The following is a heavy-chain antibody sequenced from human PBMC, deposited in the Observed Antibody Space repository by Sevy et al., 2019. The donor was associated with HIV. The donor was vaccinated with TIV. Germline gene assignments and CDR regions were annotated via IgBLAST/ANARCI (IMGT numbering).Heavy chain of an antibody. D-gene: IGHD2-21*01. J-gene: IGHJ4*02. CDR1: GFTFNNYF. Sequence: GGSLRLSCAASGFTFNNYFMGWVRKAPGKGLEWIANINQDGSQKNYVDSVKGRFTITRDNARNFVSLQMNSLRVDDTAVYYCARELWPGDYWGQGTLVTVSS. CDR2: INQDGSQK. CDR3: ARELWPGDY. V-gene: IGHV3-7*01.